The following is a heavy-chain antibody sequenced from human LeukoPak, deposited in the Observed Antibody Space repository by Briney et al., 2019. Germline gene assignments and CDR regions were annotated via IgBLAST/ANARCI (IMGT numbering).Heavy chain of an antibody. CDR1: GGSISSSTYY. CDR3: ASQYYYDNSGHPAIEN. V-gene: IGHV4-39*01. D-gene: IGHD3-22*01. J-gene: IGHJ4*02. CDR2: ISHSGNT. Sequence: KTSETLSLTCTVSGGSISSSTYYWGWIRQPPGKGLEWIASISHSGNTYYNSSLKSRDTISVDTSKNQFSLRLSSVTAADTAVYYCASQYYYDNSGHPAIENWGQGTLVTVSS.